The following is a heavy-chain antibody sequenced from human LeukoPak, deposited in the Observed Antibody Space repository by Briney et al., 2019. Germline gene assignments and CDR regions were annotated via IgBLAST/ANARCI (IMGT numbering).Heavy chain of an antibody. CDR1: GGSISSYY. J-gene: IGHJ5*02. Sequence: SETLSLTCTVSGGSISSYYWSWIRQPAGKGLEWIGRIYTSGSTNYNPSLKSRVTMSVDTSKNQFSLKLSSVTAADTAVYYCARGVPAAMGGCSSGWYVGNWFDPWGQGTLVTVSS. V-gene: IGHV4-4*07. D-gene: IGHD6-19*01. CDR3: ARGVPAAMGGCSSGWYVGNWFDP. CDR2: IYTSGST.